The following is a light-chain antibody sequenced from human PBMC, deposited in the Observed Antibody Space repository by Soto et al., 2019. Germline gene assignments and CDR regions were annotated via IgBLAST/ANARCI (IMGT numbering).Light chain of an antibody. CDR1: QSIRTF. CDR2: AAI. J-gene: IGKJ1*01. CDR3: QQSYNTPQT. Sequence: DIQMTQSPSSLSASVGDRVTVTCRASQSIRTFLNWYQQRPGKAPNLLIYAAINMQSGVPSRFSGNGSGTDFALTISSLQPEDFATYHCQQSYNTPQTFGQGTKVEIK. V-gene: IGKV1-39*01.